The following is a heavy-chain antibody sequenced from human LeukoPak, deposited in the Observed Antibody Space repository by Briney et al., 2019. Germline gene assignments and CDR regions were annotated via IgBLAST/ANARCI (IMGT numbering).Heavy chain of an antibody. CDR3: ARVSTIFGPDYYYYMDV. Sequence: ASVKVSCKASGYTFTTYDIDWVRQATGQGLEWMGWMNPNSGNTGYAQKFQGRVTMTEDTSTDTAYMELSSLRSEDTAVYYCARVSTIFGPDYYYYMDVWGKGTTVTVSS. CDR2: MNPNSGNT. J-gene: IGHJ6*03. CDR1: GYTFTTYD. V-gene: IGHV1-8*01. D-gene: IGHD3-3*01.